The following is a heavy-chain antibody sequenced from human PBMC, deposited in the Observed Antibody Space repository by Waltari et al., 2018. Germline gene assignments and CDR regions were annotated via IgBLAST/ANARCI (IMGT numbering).Heavy chain of an antibody. CDR1: GFFFSPYW. V-gene: IGHV3-74*01. Sequence: EVRLVESGGGLVQPGGSLRLSWEASGFFFSPYWMTWFRQAPGKGLVWVSRIDNGDGSGTSYADSVKGRFTISRDNAKNTLYLQMNSLRAEDTGVYYCARDHYYSKDVWGTGTTVTVSS. CDR3: ARDHYYSKDV. CDR2: IDNGDGSGT. J-gene: IGHJ6*04.